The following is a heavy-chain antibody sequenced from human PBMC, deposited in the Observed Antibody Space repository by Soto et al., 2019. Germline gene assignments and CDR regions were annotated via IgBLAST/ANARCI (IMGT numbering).Heavy chain of an antibody. V-gene: IGHV1-18*01. CDR3: ARVIPGAEAWFDP. CDR1: GNTFTNFG. Sequence: PSVKVSCKASGNTFTNFGVTWVRQAPGQGLEWMGWISAYTDDPNYAQKFQGRVTMTIDTSTSTAYLDLRSLTSDDTAVYYCARVIPGAEAWFDPWGQGTLVTVST. CDR2: ISAYTDDP. J-gene: IGHJ5*02. D-gene: IGHD2-2*01.